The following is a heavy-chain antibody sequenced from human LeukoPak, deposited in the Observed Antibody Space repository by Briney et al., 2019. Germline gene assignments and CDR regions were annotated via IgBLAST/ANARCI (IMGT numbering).Heavy chain of an antibody. CDR2: INPSGGST. CDR3: AAEWELLSFQH. D-gene: IGHD1-26*01. Sequence: ASVKVSCKASGYTFTSYYMHWVRQAPGQGLEWMGIINPSGGSTSYAQKFRGRVTMTRDTSTSTVYMELSSLRSEDTAVYYCAAEWELLSFQHWGQGTLVTASS. V-gene: IGHV1-46*01. J-gene: IGHJ1*01. CDR1: GYTFTSYY.